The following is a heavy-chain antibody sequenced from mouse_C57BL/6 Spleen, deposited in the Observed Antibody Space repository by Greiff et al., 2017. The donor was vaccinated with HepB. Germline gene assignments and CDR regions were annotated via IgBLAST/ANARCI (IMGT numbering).Heavy chain of an antibody. CDR3: AREGQLGHYFDY. Sequence: VKLQQSGAELVRPGTSVKMSCKASGYTFTNYWIGWAKQRPGHGLEWIGDIYPGGGYTNYNEKFKGKATLTADKSSSTAYMQFSSLTSEDSAIYYCAREGQLGHYFDYWGQGTTLTVSS. D-gene: IGHD4-1*02. V-gene: IGHV1-63*01. CDR2: IYPGGGYT. J-gene: IGHJ2*01. CDR1: GYTFTNYW.